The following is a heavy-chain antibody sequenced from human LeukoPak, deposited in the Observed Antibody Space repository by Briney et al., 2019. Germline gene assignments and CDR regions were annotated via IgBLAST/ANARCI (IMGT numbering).Heavy chain of an antibody. J-gene: IGHJ4*02. CDR2: INWNGGST. Sequence: GSLRLSCAASGFTFDDYGMSWVRQAPGKGLEWVSGINWNGGSTGYADSVKGRFTIARDNAKNSLYLRMNSLRAEGTALYYCAREKPFYDSSGYYYPIAFDYWGQGTLVTVSS. V-gene: IGHV3-20*04. CDR3: AREKPFYDSSGYYYPIAFDY. CDR1: GFTFDDYG. D-gene: IGHD3-22*01.